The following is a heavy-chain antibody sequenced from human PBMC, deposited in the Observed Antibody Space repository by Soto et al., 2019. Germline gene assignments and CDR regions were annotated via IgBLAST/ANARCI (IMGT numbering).Heavy chain of an antibody. D-gene: IGHD3-10*01. Sequence: ASVKVSCKASGYTFTSYAMNWVRQAPGQGLEWMGWINTNTGNPTYAQGFTGRFVFSLDTSVSTAYLQICSLKAEDTAVYYCARESPREESNYYGAGLNYYYYGMDVWGQGTTVTVSS. CDR1: GYTFTSYA. CDR3: ARESPREESNYYGAGLNYYYYGMDV. CDR2: INTNTGNP. V-gene: IGHV7-4-1*01. J-gene: IGHJ6*02.